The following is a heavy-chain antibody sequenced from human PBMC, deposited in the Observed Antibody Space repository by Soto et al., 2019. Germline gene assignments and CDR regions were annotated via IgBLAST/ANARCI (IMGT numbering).Heavy chain of an antibody. Sequence: GGSLRLSCAASGFTFSSYAMSWVRQAPGKGLEWVSAISGSGGSTYYADSVKGRLTISRDNSKNTLYLQMNSLRAEDTAVYYCAKYYGSGSYSPYYFDYWGQGTLVTVSS. CDR2: ISGSGGST. CDR1: GFTFSSYA. D-gene: IGHD3-10*01. V-gene: IGHV3-23*01. CDR3: AKYYGSGSYSPYYFDY. J-gene: IGHJ4*02.